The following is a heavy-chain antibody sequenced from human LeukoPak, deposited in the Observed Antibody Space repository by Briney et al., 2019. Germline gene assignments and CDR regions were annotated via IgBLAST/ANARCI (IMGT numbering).Heavy chain of an antibody. CDR2: ITYSGST. V-gene: IGHV4-28*03. J-gene: IGHJ4*02. CDR1: GFTFSSYW. CDR3: ARDVYDIWSGYFDY. Sequence: LRLSCAASGFTFSSYWMSWVRQPPGKGLEWIGTITYSGSTYFSPSVKSRVTMSMDTSKNQFSLKLSSVTAADTAVYYCARDVYDIWSGYFDYWGQGTLVTVSS. D-gene: IGHD3-3*01.